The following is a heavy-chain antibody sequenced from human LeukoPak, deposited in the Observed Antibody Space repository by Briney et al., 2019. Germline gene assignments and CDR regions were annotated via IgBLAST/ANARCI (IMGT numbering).Heavy chain of an antibody. CDR3: ASNARDILTGYFYHYYYMDV. D-gene: IGHD3-9*01. CDR2: IYTSGST. J-gene: IGHJ6*03. CDR1: GGSISSGSYY. Sequence: PSETLSLTCTVSGGSISSGSYYWSWIRRPAGKGLEWIGRIYTSGSTNYNPSLKSRVTISVDTSKNQFSLKLSSVTAADTAVYYCASNARDILTGYFYHYYYMDVWGKGTTVTVSS. V-gene: IGHV4-61*02.